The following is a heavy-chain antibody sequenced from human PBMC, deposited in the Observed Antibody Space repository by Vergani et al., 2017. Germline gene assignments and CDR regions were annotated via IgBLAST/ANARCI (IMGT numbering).Heavy chain of an antibody. J-gene: IGHJ5*02. CDR1: GYTFTGYY. D-gene: IGHD4-11*01. CDR3: ARGMTTVTSYNWFDP. V-gene: IGHV1-2*02. CDR2: INPNSGGT. Sequence: QVQLVQSGAEVKKPGASVKVSCKASGYTFTGYYMHWVRQAPGQGLEWMGWINPNSGGTNYAQKFQGRVTMTRDTSISTAYMELSSLRSEDTAVYYCARGMTTVTSYNWFDPWGQGTLVTVSS.